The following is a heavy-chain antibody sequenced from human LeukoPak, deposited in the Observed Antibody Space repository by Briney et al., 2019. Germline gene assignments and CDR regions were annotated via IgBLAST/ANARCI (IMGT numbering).Heavy chain of an antibody. CDR3: AKDGNSGSYFWYYYYYMDV. Sequence: GGSLRLSCAASGFTFSSYGMHWVRQAPGKGLEWVAFIRYDGSNKYYADSVKGRFTISRDNSKNTLYLQMNSLRAEDTAVYYCAKDGNSGSYFWYYYYYMDVWGKGTTVTIPS. D-gene: IGHD1-26*01. CDR1: GFTFSSYG. CDR2: IRYDGSNK. V-gene: IGHV3-30*02. J-gene: IGHJ6*03.